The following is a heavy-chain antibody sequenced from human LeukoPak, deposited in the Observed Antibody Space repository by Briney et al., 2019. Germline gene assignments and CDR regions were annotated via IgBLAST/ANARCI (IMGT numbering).Heavy chain of an antibody. J-gene: IGHJ5*02. V-gene: IGHV4-4*07. Sequence: TSETLSLTCTVSGGSISSYYWSWIRQPAGKGLEWIGRIYTSGSTNYNPSLKSRVTMSVDTSKNQFSLKLSSVTAADTAVYYCARGARNSGYTNWFDPWGQGTLVTVSS. CDR1: GGSISSYY. D-gene: IGHD5-12*01. CDR3: ARGARNSGYTNWFDP. CDR2: IYTSGST.